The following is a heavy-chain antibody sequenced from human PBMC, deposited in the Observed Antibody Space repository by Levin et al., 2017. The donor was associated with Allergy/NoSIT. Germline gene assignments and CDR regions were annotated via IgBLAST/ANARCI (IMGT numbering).Heavy chain of an antibody. CDR2: ISYDGSYK. Sequence: QAGESLKISCAASGFTFSSYGMHWVRQAPGKGLEWVAVISYDGSYKNYVDSVKGRFTISRDNSKNTLYLQLNSLRPEDTATYYCAKDYASLSVIGTAEYFQYWGQGTLVTVSS. J-gene: IGHJ1*01. V-gene: IGHV3-30*18. CDR1: GFTFSSYG. D-gene: IGHD6-19*01. CDR3: AKDYASLSVIGTAEYFQY.